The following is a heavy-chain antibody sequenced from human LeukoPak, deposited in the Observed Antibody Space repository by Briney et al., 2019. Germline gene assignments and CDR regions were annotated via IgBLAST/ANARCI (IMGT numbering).Heavy chain of an antibody. V-gene: IGHV3-21*01. CDR2: ISSSSSYI. D-gene: IGHD2-15*01. CDR3: ARSFSGGSRLRFDP. CDR1: GFTFSSYS. Sequence: GGSLRLSCAASGFTFSSYSMNWVRQAPGKGLEWVSSISSSSSYIYYADSVKGRFTISRDNAKNSLYLQMNSLRAEDTAVYYCARSFSGGSRLRFDPWGQGTLVTVSS. J-gene: IGHJ5*02.